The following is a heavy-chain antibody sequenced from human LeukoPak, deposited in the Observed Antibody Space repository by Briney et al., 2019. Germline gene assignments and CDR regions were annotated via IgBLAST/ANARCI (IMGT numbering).Heavy chain of an antibody. CDR3: AKADGSAWYRGDY. CDR1: GFTFSSYA. J-gene: IGHJ4*02. D-gene: IGHD6-19*01. CDR2: ISGGGGTT. Sequence: GGSLRLSCTASGFTFSSYAMSWVRQAPGKGLEWVSAISGGGGTTYYADSVKGRFTISRDNSKNTLSLQMYSLRVEDTALYYCAKADGSAWYRGDYWGQGTLVTVSS. V-gene: IGHV3-23*01.